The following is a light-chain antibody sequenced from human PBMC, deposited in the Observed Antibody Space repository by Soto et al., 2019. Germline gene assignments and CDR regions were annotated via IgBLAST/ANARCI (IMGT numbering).Light chain of an antibody. CDR3: LKYGRSPGWT. CDR2: AAS. Sequence: EIVLTQSPGTLSLSPGERATLSCRASQSVSSDFLAWYQQKPGQAPRLLIYAASSRASGIPDRFSGSGSVTDFTLTISRLEPEDFAVYYCLKYGRSPGWTFGQGTKVEIK. CDR1: QSVSSDF. J-gene: IGKJ1*01. V-gene: IGKV3-20*01.